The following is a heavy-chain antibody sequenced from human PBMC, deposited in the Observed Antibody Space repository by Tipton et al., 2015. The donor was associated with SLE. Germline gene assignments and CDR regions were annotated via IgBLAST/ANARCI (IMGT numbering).Heavy chain of an antibody. CDR2: TRNKANSYTT. CDR3: ARGGATWAYYYYMDV. D-gene: IGHD1-26*01. J-gene: IGHJ6*03. V-gene: IGHV3-72*01. Sequence: SLRLSCAASGFTFSDHYMDWVRQAPGKGLEWVGRTRNKANSYTTGYAASVKGRFTISRDDSKNSLYLQMNSLKTEDTAVYYCARGGATWAYYYYMDVGGKGTTVTVSS. CDR1: GFTFSDHY.